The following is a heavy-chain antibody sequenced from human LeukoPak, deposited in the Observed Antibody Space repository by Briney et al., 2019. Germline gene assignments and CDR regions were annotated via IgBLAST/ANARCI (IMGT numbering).Heavy chain of an antibody. D-gene: IGHD2-2*01. CDR2: IDSSGDTI. CDR3: NVGVLATMRDFDY. J-gene: IGHJ4*02. V-gene: IGHV3-48*03. Sequence: GGSLRLSCAASGFTFSNFEMNWVRQAPGKGLEWVSYIDSSGDTIYYADSVKGRFTMSRDNAKNSLYLQMNSLRAEDTAVYYCNVGVLATMRDFDYWGQGALVTVSS. CDR1: GFTFSNFE.